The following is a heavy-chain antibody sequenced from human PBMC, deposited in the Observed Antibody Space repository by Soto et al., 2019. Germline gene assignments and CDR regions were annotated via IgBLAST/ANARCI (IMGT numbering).Heavy chain of an antibody. V-gene: IGHV4-59*01. CDR3: ARDPPLLGFGEAGGGGMDV. CDR2: IYYSGST. Sequence: SETLSLTCTVSGGSISSYYWSWIRQPPGKGLEWIGYIYYSGSTNYNPSLKSRVTISVDTSKNQFSLKLSSVTAADTAVYYCARDPPLLGFGEAGGGGMDVWGQGTTVT. CDR1: GGSISSYY. J-gene: IGHJ6*02. D-gene: IGHD3-10*01.